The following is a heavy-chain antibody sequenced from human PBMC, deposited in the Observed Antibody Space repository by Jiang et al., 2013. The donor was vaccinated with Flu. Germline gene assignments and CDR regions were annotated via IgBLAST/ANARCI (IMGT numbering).Heavy chain of an antibody. CDR2: IKTKIDGGTA. CDR3: TTNYGDYFWSSFDF. CDR1: GFIFDNAW. D-gene: IGHD4-17*01. V-gene: IGHV3-15*07. Sequence: VQLVESGGGFVKPGGSLRLSCEASGFIFDNAWMHWVRQAPGKGLEWVGRIKTKIDGGTADYAAPVKGRFTVSRDDSKSTLYLEMNSLKTEDTAVYYCTTNYGDYFWSSFDFWGQGTLV. J-gene: IGHJ4*02.